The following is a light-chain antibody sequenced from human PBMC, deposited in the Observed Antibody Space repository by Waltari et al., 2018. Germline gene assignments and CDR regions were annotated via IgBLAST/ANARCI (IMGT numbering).Light chain of an antibody. CDR2: VVA. J-gene: IGLJ3*02. CDR3: CSYARFYIWV. CDR1: RSDIGSNHH. V-gene: IGLV2-23*02. Sequence: QAALTQPAAVSGRPGQSITLPCNGRRSDIGSNHHVSWDQQHPGKAPKLLISVVAKRPSGVSRRFSGSKSGNTASLTISGLQSDDEAHYYCCSYARFYIWVFGEGSKLTVL.